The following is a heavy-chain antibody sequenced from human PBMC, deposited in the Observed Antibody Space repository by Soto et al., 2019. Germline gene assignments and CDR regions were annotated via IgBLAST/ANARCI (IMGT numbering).Heavy chain of an antibody. J-gene: IGHJ4*02. CDR2: MNPNSGNT. CDR3: ARVVVVPAAIDY. V-gene: IGHV1-8*01. Sequence: ASVKVSCKASGYTFTSYDINWVRQATGQGLAWMGWMNPNSGNTGYAQKFQGRVTMTRNTSIRTAYMELSSLRSEDTAVYYCARVVVVPAAIDYWGQGTLVTVSS. CDR1: GYTFTSYD. D-gene: IGHD2-2*01.